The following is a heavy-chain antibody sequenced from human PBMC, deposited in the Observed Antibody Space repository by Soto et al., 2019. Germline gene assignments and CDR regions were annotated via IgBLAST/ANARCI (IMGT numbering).Heavy chain of an antibody. J-gene: IGHJ4*02. V-gene: IGHV3-30*18. CDR2: ISYDGRTK. CDR3: EKKLNDGGEYAPLDN. D-gene: IGHD2-2*01. CDR1: GFSFSDYG. Sequence: QAQLAESGGGVVQPGRSLRLSCAASGFSFSDYGMHWVRQAPGTGLQWVAVISYDGRTKYYADSVKGRFTISRADSKNALYLGVNSLICEETAVYYCEKKLNDGGEYAPLDNWGRGTQATVSS.